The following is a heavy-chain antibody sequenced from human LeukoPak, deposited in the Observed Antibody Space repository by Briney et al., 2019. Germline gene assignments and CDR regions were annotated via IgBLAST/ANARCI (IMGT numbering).Heavy chain of an antibody. Sequence: GASVNVSCTASGYTFTSYAISWVRQAPGQGLEWIGWISAYNGNTNYAQKLQGRVTMTTDTSTSTAYMELRSLRSDDTAVYYCARAKAGDYEFWSGYFEYPRNDAFDIWGQGTMVTVSS. CDR1: GYTFTSYA. CDR3: ARAKAGDYEFWSGYFEYPRNDAFDI. CDR2: ISAYNGNT. J-gene: IGHJ3*02. V-gene: IGHV1-18*01. D-gene: IGHD3-3*01.